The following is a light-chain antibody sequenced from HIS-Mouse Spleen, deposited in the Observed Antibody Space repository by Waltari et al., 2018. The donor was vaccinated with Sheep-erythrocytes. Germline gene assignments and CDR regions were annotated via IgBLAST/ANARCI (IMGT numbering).Light chain of an antibody. V-gene: IGLV2-11*01. J-gene: IGLJ1*01. CDR1: SSDVGGDNY. CDR2: DVS. CDR3: CSYAGSYNHV. Sequence: QSALTQPRSVSGSPGQSVTISCTGTSSDVGGDNYVYWYQQHPGKAPKLRIYDVSKRPSGVPDRFSGSKSGNTASLTISGLQAEDEADYYCCSYAGSYNHVFATGTKVTVL.